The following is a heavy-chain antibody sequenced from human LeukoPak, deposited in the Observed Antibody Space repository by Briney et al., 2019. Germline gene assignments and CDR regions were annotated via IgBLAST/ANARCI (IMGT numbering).Heavy chain of an antibody. J-gene: IGHJ4*02. CDR3: ARGGLTIAEATTSWFLDY. D-gene: IGHD1-26*01. CDR2: TWYDGSKK. V-gene: IGHV3-33*01. CDR1: GFTFSTYG. Sequence: RRSLRLSCAASGFTFSTYGMHWVRDAQGNGLERVALTWYDGSKKNYADSVKGRFTISTDNSKNTLYLQMNSLRGEDTAVYYCARGGLTIAEATTSWFLDYWGQGNLVTVSS.